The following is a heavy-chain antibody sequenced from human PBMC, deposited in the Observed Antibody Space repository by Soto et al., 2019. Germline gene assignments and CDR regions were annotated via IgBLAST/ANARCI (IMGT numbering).Heavy chain of an antibody. J-gene: IGHJ5*02. V-gene: IGHV4-59*01. CDR3: ASSGIVGSEVNTWFDP. Sequence: PSETLSLTCTVSAGSITTSYWSWIRQPLGKALEWIGYISYRGSTNYNPSLKSRLTISIDTSKSQISLKLTSMTTADTAVYYCASSGIVGSEVNTWFDPWGQGTLVTVSS. CDR1: AGSITTSY. D-gene: IGHD3-22*01. CDR2: ISYRGST.